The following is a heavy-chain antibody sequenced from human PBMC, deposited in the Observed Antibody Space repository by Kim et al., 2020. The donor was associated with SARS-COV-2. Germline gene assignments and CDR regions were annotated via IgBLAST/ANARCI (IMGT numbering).Heavy chain of an antibody. CDR1: GFTFSSYE. J-gene: IGHJ3*02. CDR3: ARGYSSSWYRADAFDI. Sequence: GGSLRLSCAASGFTFSSYEMNWVRQAPGKGLEWVSYISSSGSTIYYADSVKGRFTISRDNAKNSLYLQMNSLRAEDTAVYYCARGYSSSWYRADAFDISGQGTMVTVSS. CDR2: ISSSGSTI. V-gene: IGHV3-48*03. D-gene: IGHD6-13*01.